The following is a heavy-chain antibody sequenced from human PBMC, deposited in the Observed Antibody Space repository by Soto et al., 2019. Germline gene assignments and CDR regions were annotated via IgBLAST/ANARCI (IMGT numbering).Heavy chain of an antibody. CDR2: ISYDGSNK. CDR3: AKVGYYDSSGYGGMDV. D-gene: IGHD3-22*01. J-gene: IGHJ6*02. V-gene: IGHV3-30*18. Sequence: GGSLRLSCAASGFTFSSYGMHWVRQAPGKGLEWVAVISYDGSNKYYADSVKGRFTISRDNSKNTLYLQMNSLRAEDTAAYYCAKVGYYDSSGYGGMDVWGQGTTVTVSS. CDR1: GFTFSSYG.